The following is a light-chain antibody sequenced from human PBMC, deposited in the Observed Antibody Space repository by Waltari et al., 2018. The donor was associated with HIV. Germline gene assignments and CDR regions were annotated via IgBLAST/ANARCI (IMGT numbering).Light chain of an antibody. Sequence: QSMLTQPPSVSGAPGQRVTISCAGGSSNIGAGSDVQWYKQLPGTAPKLLIYANHNRPSGVPDRFSGSKSGTSASLAITGLQPEDEADYYCQSFDASLSGFFVFGTGTQVTVL. J-gene: IGLJ1*01. CDR2: ANH. CDR1: SSNIGAGSD. V-gene: IGLV1-40*01. CDR3: QSFDASLSGFFV.